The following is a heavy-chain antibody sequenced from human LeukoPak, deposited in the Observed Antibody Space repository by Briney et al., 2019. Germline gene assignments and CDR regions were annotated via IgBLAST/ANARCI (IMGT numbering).Heavy chain of an antibody. CDR3: AMVIAGYYFDY. CDR2: ISSSGTTI. CDR1: GFTFNTHG. V-gene: IGHV3-48*04. Sequence: PGGSLRLSCAASGFTFNTHGMNWVRQAPGQGLEWVSYISSSGTTIYYADSVKGRFTISRDNAKKSLYLQMNSLRAEDTAFYYCAMVIAGYYFDYWGQGILVTVSS. D-gene: IGHD2/OR15-2a*01. J-gene: IGHJ4*02.